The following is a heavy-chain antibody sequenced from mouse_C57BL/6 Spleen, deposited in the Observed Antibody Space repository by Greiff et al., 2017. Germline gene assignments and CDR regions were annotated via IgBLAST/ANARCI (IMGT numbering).Heavy chain of an antibody. CDR3: ARQSYGNLLDFDG. J-gene: IGHJ1*03. Sequence: DVQLVESGGGLVQPGGSLKLSCAASGFTFSDYYMYWVRQTPEKRLEWVAYISTGGGSTYYPDTVKGRFTIARDNAKNTLYLQMSRLKSEDTAMYYCARQSYGNLLDFDGWGTGTTVTVSS. V-gene: IGHV5-12*01. CDR2: ISTGGGST. CDR1: GFTFSDYY. D-gene: IGHD2-1*01.